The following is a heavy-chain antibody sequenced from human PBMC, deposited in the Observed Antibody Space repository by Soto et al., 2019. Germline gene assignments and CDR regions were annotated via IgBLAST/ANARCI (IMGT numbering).Heavy chain of an antibody. CDR2: SYWEDDK. CDR3: AHSLIGYYYDSSGSTWFDP. D-gene: IGHD3-22*01. CDR1: GFSLSTSGVG. V-gene: IGHV2-5*02. J-gene: IGHJ5*02. Sequence: QITLKESGPTLVKPTQTLTLTCTFSGFSLSTSGVGVGWIRQPPGKALEWLALSYWEDDKRYSPSLKSRLTITKDTSKNQVVLTMTNMDPVATATYYCAHSLIGYYYDSSGSTWFDPWGQGTLVTVSS.